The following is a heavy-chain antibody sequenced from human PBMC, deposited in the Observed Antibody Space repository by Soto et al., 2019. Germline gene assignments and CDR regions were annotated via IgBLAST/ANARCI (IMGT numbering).Heavy chain of an antibody. V-gene: IGHV4-34*01. Sequence: SETLSLTCAVYGGSLSGYYWSWIRQPPGKALEWLGEINHSGVTSYNPSLASRVSISLDRSNNQCSLKLKSVTAADTAVYFCAGMPYTSGLRFDPWGPGTLVTVSS. CDR1: GGSLSGYY. CDR3: AGMPYTSGLRFDP. D-gene: IGHD6-19*01. J-gene: IGHJ5*02. CDR2: INHSGVT.